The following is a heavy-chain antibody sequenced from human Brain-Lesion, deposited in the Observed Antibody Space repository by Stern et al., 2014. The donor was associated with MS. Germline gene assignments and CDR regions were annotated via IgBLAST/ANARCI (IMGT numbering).Heavy chain of an antibody. V-gene: IGHV3-9*01. Sequence: QLVQSGGNLVQPGRSLRLPCAAFGFPFDDYAMHWVRQAPGKGLELVSGSSWNSGTIGYADSVKGRFTTSRDNAYSSLYLQMNSLRPEDTALYYCARDITGSSAYFAYWGQGTLVTVSS. CDR1: GFPFDDYA. D-gene: IGHD1-14*01. CDR2: SSWNSGTI. J-gene: IGHJ4*02. CDR3: ARDITGSSAYFAY.